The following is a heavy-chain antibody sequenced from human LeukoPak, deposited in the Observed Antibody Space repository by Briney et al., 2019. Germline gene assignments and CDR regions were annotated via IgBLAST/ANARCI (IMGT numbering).Heavy chain of an antibody. CDR3: ARTYYDFWSGYSNWFDP. V-gene: IGHV4-59*12. CDR2: MSYSGST. CDR1: GGSFSSSY. J-gene: IGHJ5*02. Sequence: SETLSLTCTVSGGSFSSSYWSWIRQPPGKGLEWIGYMSYSGSTYYNPSLKSRVTISVDTSKNQFSLKLSSVTAADTAVYYCARTYYDFWSGYSNWFDPWGQGTLVTVSS. D-gene: IGHD3-3*01.